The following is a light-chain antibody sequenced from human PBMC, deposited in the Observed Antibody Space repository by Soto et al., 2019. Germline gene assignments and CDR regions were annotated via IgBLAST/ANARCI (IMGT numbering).Light chain of an antibody. Sequence: QSALTQPASVSGSPGQSITISCTGTSSDVGGYNAVSWYQQHPGKAPKLMIYDVSNRPSGASDRFSGSKSGNTASLTISRLQAEDEADYYCGSYASGGAYVFGTGTKVTVL. J-gene: IGLJ1*01. CDR3: GSYASGGAYV. V-gene: IGLV2-14*01. CDR2: DVS. CDR1: SSDVGGYNA.